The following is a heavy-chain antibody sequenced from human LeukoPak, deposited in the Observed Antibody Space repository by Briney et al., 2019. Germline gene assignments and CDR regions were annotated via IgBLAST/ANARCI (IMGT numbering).Heavy chain of an antibody. V-gene: IGHV3-30-3*01. CDR2: ISYDGSNK. CDR3: ARAGIAVAGTGMWDAFDI. CDR1: GFTFSSYA. D-gene: IGHD6-19*01. Sequence: GRSLRLSCAAYGFTFSSYAMHWVRQAPGKGLEWVAVISYDGSNKYYADSVKGRFTISRDNSKNTLYLQMNSLRAEDTAVYYCARAGIAVAGTGMWDAFDIWGQGTMVTVSS. J-gene: IGHJ3*02.